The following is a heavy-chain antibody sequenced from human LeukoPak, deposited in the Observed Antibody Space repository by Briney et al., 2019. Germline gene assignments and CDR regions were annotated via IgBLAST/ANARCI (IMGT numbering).Heavy chain of an antibody. Sequence: GGSLRLSCAASGFTFSSYTMSWVRQAPGKGLEWASTIGSSGGNTYYAESVKGRFTISRDNSKNTLYLQMNSLRAEDTALYYCAKMDEVFDYWGQGTLVTVSS. CDR3: AKMDEVFDY. D-gene: IGHD2-2*03. CDR2: IGSSGGNT. CDR1: GFTFSSYT. J-gene: IGHJ4*02. V-gene: IGHV3-23*01.